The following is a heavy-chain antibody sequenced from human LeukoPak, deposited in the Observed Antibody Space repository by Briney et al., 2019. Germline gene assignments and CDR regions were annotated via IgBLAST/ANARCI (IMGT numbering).Heavy chain of an antibody. CDR3: VRACISGRGCYILDF. Sequence: GGSLRLSCGASGFTFGSYWMSWVRQAPGKGREWVAIIWRDGSTEKYVASVKGRFPISRDNSENPLYLQMNSLRSEDTAVYYCVRACISGRGCYILDFWGPGPLVTVSS. J-gene: IGHJ4*02. V-gene: IGHV3-7*04. CDR2: IWRDGSTE. CDR1: GFTFGSYW. D-gene: IGHD2-2*02.